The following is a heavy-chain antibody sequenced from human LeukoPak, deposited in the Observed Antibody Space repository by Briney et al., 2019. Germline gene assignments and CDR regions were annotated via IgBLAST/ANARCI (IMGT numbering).Heavy chain of an antibody. V-gene: IGHV1-2*02. CDR1: GYRFTGYY. CDR3: ARGSVYDDYFYMDF. J-gene: IGHJ6*03. Sequence: ASVKVSCKTSGYRFTGYYLHWVRQAPGQGLEWMGWMNPKSGATDYARKFQGRVTMTRDTSISTAYMELTRLRSDDTAVYFCARGSVYDDYFYMDFWGKGTTVTVSS. CDR2: MNPKSGAT.